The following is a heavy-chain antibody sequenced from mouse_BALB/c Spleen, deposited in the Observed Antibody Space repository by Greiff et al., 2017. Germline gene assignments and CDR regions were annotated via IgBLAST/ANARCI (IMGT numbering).Heavy chain of an antibody. V-gene: IGHV5-17*02. CDR1: GFTFSSFG. D-gene: IGHD1-1*01. CDR3: ARPDYGSSFHYYAMDY. CDR2: ISSGSSTI. J-gene: IGHJ4*01. Sequence: EVMLVESGGGLVQPGGSRKLSCAASGFTFSSFGMHWVRQSPEKGLEWVAYISSGSSTIYYADTVKGRFTISRDNPKNTLFLQMTSLRSEDTAMYYCARPDYGSSFHYYAMDYWGQGTSVTVSS.